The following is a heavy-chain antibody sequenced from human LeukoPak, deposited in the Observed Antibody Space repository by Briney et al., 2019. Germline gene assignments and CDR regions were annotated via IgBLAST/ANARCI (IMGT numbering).Heavy chain of an antibody. Sequence: SETLSLTCAVYGGSFSGYYWSWIRQPPGKGLEWIGEINHSGSTNYNPSLKSRVTISVDTSKNQFSLKLSSVTAADTAVYYCARGGHVWRSYRYNFDYWGQGTLVTVSS. CDR3: ARGGHVWRSYRYNFDY. CDR2: INHSGST. V-gene: IGHV4-34*01. J-gene: IGHJ4*02. CDR1: GGSFSGYY. D-gene: IGHD3-16*02.